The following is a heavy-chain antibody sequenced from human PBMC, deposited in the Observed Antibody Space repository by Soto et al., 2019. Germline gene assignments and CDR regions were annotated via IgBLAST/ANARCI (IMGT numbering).Heavy chain of an antibody. V-gene: IGHV4-61*08. CDR1: GGSISSGGYY. Sequence: SETLSLTCTVSGGSISSGGYYWSWIRQHPGKGLDWIGYIYYSGTTYYNPSLKSRVTISVEMSKNQFSLILNSVTAADTAVYYCARGRGVASPDYFDFWGQGSLVTVSS. J-gene: IGHJ4*02. CDR3: ARGRGVASPDYFDF. D-gene: IGHD2-15*01. CDR2: IYYSGTT.